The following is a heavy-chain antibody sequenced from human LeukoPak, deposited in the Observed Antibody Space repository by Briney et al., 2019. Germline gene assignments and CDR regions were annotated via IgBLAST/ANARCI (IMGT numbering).Heavy chain of an antibody. CDR1: GFTFSSYS. CDR2: ISSSSGYI. J-gene: IGHJ4*02. V-gene: IGHV3-21*01. Sequence: GGSLRLSCAASGFTFSSYSMCWVRQAPGKGLEWVSSISSSSGYIYYADSVKGRFIISRDNAENSLYLQMNSLRDEDTAVYYCARDLFYDYWGQGTLVTVSS. CDR3: ARDLFYDY. D-gene: IGHD2-21*01.